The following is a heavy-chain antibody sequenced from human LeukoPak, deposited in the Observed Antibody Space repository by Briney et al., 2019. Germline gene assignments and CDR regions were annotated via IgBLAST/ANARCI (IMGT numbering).Heavy chain of an antibody. Sequence: SETLSLTCTVSGGSISSGDYYWRWIRQAPGKGLEWIGYIYYGGSTYYNPSLKSRVTISVDTSKNQFSLKLSSVTAADTAVYYCARGPSIMITSGGVIAATLYGMDVWGQGTTVTVSS. V-gene: IGHV4-30-4*01. CDR1: GGSISSGDYY. J-gene: IGHJ6*02. D-gene: IGHD3-16*02. CDR2: IYYGGST. CDR3: ARGPSIMITSGGVIAATLYGMDV.